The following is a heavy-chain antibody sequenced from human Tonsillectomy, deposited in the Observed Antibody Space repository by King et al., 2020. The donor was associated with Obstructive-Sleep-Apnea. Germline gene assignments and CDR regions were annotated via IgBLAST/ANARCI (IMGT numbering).Heavy chain of an antibody. J-gene: IGHJ3*02. D-gene: IGHD6-19*01. CDR3: AKELQVGGSDWYPRAFDI. CDR2: ISGSGGST. CDR1: GFTFSTYA. Sequence: VQLVESGGGLVQPGGSLRLSCAVSGFTFSTYAMSWVRQAPGKGLEWVSGISGSGGSTYYADSVEGRFTISRDNSKNTLYLQMNSLRAEDTAVYHCAKELQVGGSDWYPRAFDIWGQGTMVTVSS. V-gene: IGHV3-23*04.